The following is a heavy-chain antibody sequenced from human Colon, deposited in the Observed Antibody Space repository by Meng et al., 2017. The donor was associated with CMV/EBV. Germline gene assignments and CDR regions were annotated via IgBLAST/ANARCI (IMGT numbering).Heavy chain of an antibody. Sequence: VEAGGALVQPGWSLRLSCAASGFTVSSTHMSWVRQAPGKGLEWVSVIYSGGSTFYADSVKGRFTISRDNSKNTLYLQMNSLSAEDTAVYYCARGYSGTSSWGQGTLVTVSS. J-gene: IGHJ4*02. CDR3: ARGYSGTSS. V-gene: IGHV3-66*01. CDR1: GFTVSSTH. CDR2: IYSGGST. D-gene: IGHD1-26*01.